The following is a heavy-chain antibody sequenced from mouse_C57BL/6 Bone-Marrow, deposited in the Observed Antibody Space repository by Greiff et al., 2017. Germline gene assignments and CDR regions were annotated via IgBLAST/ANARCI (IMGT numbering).Heavy chain of an antibody. CDR3: ARDRGGY. CDR1: GYSITSGYY. D-gene: IGHD3-1*01. CDR2: ISYDGSN. Sequence: ESGPGLVKPSQSLSLTCSFTGYSITSGYYWNWIRQFPGNKLEWMGYISYDGSNNYNPSLKNRISITRDTSKNQFFLKLNSVTTEDTATYYCARDRGGYWGQGTTRTVSS. V-gene: IGHV3-6*01. J-gene: IGHJ2*01.